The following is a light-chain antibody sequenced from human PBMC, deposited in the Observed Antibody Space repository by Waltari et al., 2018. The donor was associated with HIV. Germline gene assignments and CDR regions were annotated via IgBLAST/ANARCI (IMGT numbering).Light chain of an antibody. CDR3: QQRSNWPPLYT. CDR1: QSVSSY. Sequence: EIVLTQSPATLSLSPGESATLSCRARQSVSSYLAWYQQKPGQAPRLLIYDASNRATSIPARFSGSGSGTDFTLTISSLEPEDVAVYYCQQRSNWPPLYTFGQGTKLEIK. J-gene: IGKJ2*01. CDR2: DAS. V-gene: IGKV3-11*01.